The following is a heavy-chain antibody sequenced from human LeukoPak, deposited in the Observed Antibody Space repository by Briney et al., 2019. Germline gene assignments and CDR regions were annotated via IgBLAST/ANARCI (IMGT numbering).Heavy chain of an antibody. D-gene: IGHD1-26*01. J-gene: IGHJ5*02. CDR1: GFTFSTYW. V-gene: IGHV3-7*03. CDR3: AREYESGIGATVLWWP. CDR2: IKEDGSQK. Sequence: PGGSLRLSCAASGFTFSTYWMSWVRQAPGEGLEWVANIKEDGSQKYYDDSVKGRFTISRDNAKNSLYLQMNSLRAEDTAVYYCAREYESGIGATVLWWPWGQGTLVTVSS.